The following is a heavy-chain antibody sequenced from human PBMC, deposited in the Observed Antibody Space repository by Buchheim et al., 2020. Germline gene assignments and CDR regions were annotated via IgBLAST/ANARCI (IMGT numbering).Heavy chain of an antibody. J-gene: IGHJ4*02. CDR2: IYYSGST. D-gene: IGHD6-13*01. Sequence: QLQLQESGPGLVKPSETLSLTCTVSGGSISSSSYYWGWIRQPPGQGLEWIGSIYYSGSTYYNPSLKSRVTISVDTSKNQFSLKLSSVTAADTAVYYCARWAAAARAAFDYWGQGTL. V-gene: IGHV4-39*01. CDR1: GGSISSSSYY. CDR3: ARWAAAARAAFDY.